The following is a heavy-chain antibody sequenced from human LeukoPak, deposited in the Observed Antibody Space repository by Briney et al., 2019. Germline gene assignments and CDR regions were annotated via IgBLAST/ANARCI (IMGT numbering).Heavy chain of an antibody. V-gene: IGHV3-21*01. D-gene: IGHD5-24*01. Sequence: GGSLRLSCAASGFTFSSYSMNWVRQAPGKGLEWVSSISSSSSYIYYADSVKGRFTISRDNAKNSLYLQMNSLRAEDTAVYYCARASGMATIRSWFDPWGQGTLVTVSS. J-gene: IGHJ5*02. CDR3: ARASGMATIRSWFDP. CDR1: GFTFSSYS. CDR2: ISSSSSYI.